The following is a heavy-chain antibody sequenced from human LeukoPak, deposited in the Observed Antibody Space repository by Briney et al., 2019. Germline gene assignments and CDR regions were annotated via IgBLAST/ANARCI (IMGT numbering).Heavy chain of an antibody. CDR2: IYSGGST. D-gene: IGHD3-3*01. Sequence: GGSLRLSCAASGFTVSSNYMSWVRQALGKGLEWVSVIYSGGSTYYADSVKGRFTISRDNSKNTLYLQMNSLRAEDTAVYYCARDSLRSGYLDYWGQGTLVTVSS. J-gene: IGHJ4*02. CDR3: ARDSLRSGYLDY. V-gene: IGHV3-53*01. CDR1: GFTVSSNY.